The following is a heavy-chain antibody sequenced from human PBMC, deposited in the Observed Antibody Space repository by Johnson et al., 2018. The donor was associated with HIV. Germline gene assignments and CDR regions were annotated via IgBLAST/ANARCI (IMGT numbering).Heavy chain of an antibody. V-gene: IGHV3-66*01. Sequence: EVQLVESGGGLVQPGGSLRLSCAASGFTVSSNYMSWVRQAPGKGLARVSVIYSGGSTYYADSVKGRFTISRDNSKNTLYLQMNRLRAEDTAVYCCARAWRIAFDIWGQGTMVTVSS. CDR2: IYSGGST. CDR1: GFTVSSNY. CDR3: ARAWRIAFDI. J-gene: IGHJ3*02. D-gene: IGHD1-1*01.